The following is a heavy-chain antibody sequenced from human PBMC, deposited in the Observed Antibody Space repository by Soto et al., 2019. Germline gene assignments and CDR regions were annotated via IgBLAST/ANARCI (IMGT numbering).Heavy chain of an antibody. V-gene: IGHV3-30-3*01. D-gene: IGHD3-22*01. CDR3: AREPYYYDSPGDYYH. Sequence: PVVSLRLSCAASGFTFSSYAMHWFRQAPGKGLEWVAVISYDGSNKYYADSVKGRFTISRDNSKNTLYLQMNSLRAEDTAVHYCAREPYYYDSPGDYYHWGQGTLVTV. J-gene: IGHJ4*02. CDR2: ISYDGSNK. CDR1: GFTFSSYA.